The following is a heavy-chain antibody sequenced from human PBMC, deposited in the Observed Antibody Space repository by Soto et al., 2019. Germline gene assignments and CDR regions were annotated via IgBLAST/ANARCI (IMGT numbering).Heavy chain of an antibody. J-gene: IGHJ6*02. Sequence: QVHLQESGPGLVRPSQTLALTCTVSGGSISGGDYYWSWILQPPGKGLEWIGYIYYSGTTYFNPSFRSRVTLSLDTSKNQVFLNLNSVTAADTAVYYCAKDLSNGAGMGGMDVWGQGITVTVSS. CDR3: AKDLSNGAGMGGMDV. V-gene: IGHV4-30-4*01. CDR2: IYYSGTT. CDR1: GGSISGGDYY. D-gene: IGHD3-10*01.